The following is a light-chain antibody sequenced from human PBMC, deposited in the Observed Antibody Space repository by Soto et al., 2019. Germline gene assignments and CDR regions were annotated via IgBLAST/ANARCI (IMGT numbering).Light chain of an antibody. CDR3: RQYTYRSPWA. J-gene: IGKJ1*01. CDR1: QIVSNT. Sequence: ITMCPAILTESPGERATLSCRASQIVSNTLAWYQQNPGQSPRLLIYAASTSATGVPARFSGSGSGTEFTLSIISRLSPDVAAYYYRQYTYRSPWAFGQGTKVDIK. V-gene: IGKV3-15*01. CDR2: AAS.